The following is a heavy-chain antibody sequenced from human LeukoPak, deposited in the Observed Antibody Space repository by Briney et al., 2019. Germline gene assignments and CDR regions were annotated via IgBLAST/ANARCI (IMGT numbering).Heavy chain of an antibody. V-gene: IGHV4-39*07. D-gene: IGHD1-20*01. CDR2: IYYSGST. CDR3: ARRGNWNRDLPFDY. J-gene: IGHJ4*02. CDR1: GGSISSSSYY. Sequence: SETLSLTCTVSGGSISSSSYYWGWIRQPPGKGLEWIGSIYYSGSTYYNPSLKSRVTISVDTSKNQFSLKLSSVTAADTAVYYCARRGNWNRDLPFDYWGQGTLVTVSS.